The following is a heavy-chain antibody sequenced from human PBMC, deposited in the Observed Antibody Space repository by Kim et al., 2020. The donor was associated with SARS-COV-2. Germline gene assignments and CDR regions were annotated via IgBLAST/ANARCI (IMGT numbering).Heavy chain of an antibody. CDR2: INSDGSST. D-gene: IGHD5-12*01. V-gene: IGHV3-74*01. J-gene: IGHJ6*02. CDR1: GFTFSSHW. Sequence: GGSLRLSCAASGFTFSSHWMHWVRRAPGKGLVWVSRINSDGSSTYYADSVKGRFTISRDNDKNTLYLQVNSLRADDTAVYYCVRDGRTAVDGYYHGMDVWGQGTTVTVSS. CDR3: VRDGRTAVDGYYHGMDV.